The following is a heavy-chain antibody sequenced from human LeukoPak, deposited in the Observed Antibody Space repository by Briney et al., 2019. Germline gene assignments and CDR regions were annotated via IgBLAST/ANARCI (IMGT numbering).Heavy chain of an antibody. CDR3: AREEGPSGITMVRGVMLY. Sequence: ASVKVSFKASGYTFTSYGISWVRQAPGQGLEWMGWISAYNGNTNYAQKLQGRVTMTTDTSTSTAYMELRSLRSDDTAVYYCAREEGPSGITMVRGVMLYWGQGTLVTVSS. CDR2: ISAYNGNT. CDR1: GYTFTSYG. V-gene: IGHV1-18*01. J-gene: IGHJ4*02. D-gene: IGHD3-10*01.